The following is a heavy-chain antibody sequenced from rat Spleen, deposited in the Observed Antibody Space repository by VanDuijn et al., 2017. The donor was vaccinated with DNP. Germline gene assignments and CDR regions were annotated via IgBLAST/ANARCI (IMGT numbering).Heavy chain of an antibody. D-gene: IGHD1-11*01. CDR2: IHSDGGNT. Sequence: EVQLVETGGGLVQPGRSLKLSCVASGFTFSSYWMFWIRQAPGKGLEWVASIHSDGGNTYYPESVKGRFTISRDNAKSTLYLQMDSLRSEDTATYYCKRHFYGDYTARFAYWGQGTLVTVSS. CDR1: GFTFSSYW. V-gene: IGHV5-58*01. CDR3: KRHFYGDYTARFAY. J-gene: IGHJ3*01.